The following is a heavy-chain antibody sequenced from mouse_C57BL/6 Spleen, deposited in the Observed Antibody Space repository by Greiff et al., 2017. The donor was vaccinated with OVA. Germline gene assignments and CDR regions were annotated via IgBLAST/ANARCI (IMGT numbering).Heavy chain of an antibody. Sequence: VKLMESGAELVRPGTSVKVSCKASGYAFTNYLIEWVKQRPGQGLEWIGVINPGSGGTNYNEKFKGKATLTADKSSSTAYMQLSSLTSEDSAVYFCAREGYYGSSGDYFDYWGQGTTLTVSS. D-gene: IGHD1-1*01. CDR3: AREGYYGSSGDYFDY. V-gene: IGHV1-54*01. CDR1: GYAFTNYL. CDR2: INPGSGGT. J-gene: IGHJ2*01.